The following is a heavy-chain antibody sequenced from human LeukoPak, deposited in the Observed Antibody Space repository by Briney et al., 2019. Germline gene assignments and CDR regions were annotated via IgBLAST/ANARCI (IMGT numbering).Heavy chain of an antibody. CDR1: GFTLSSYW. D-gene: IGHD6-13*01. J-gene: IGHJ4*02. Sequence: GGSLRLSCAASGFTLSSYWMHWVRQVPGKGLVWVSRIKSDGSDTRYADSVKGRFTISRDNAKNTLYLQMNSLRAEDTAVYYCAKTRPLDSSSWSHGDYWGQGTLVTVSS. CDR2: IKSDGSDT. CDR3: AKTRPLDSSSWSHGDY. V-gene: IGHV3-74*01.